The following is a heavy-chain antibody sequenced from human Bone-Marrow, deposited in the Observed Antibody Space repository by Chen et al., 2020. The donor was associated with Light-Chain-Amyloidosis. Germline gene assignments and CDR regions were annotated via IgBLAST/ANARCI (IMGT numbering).Heavy chain of an antibody. CDR2: IYPDDSDA. Sequence: EVQLEQSGPEVKKPGESLKISCKGSGYTFPNYWIGWVRQMPGKGLEWMGVIYPDDSDARYSPSFEGQVTMSADKSITTAYLQWRSLKASDTAMYYCARLRDGYNFDYWGQGTLVTVSS. CDR3: ARLRDGYNFDY. D-gene: IGHD5-12*01. V-gene: IGHV5-51*01. CDR1: GYTFPNYW. J-gene: IGHJ4*02.